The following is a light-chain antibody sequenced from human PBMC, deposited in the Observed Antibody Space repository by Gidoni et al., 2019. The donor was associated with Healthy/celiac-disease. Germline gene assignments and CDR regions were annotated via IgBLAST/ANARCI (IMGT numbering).Light chain of an antibody. J-gene: IGLJ3*02. CDR1: SLPRQY. V-gene: IGLV3-25*03. CDR3: QSADSRVWV. CDR2: KDS. Sequence: SYELTQPPSVSVSPGQTARITCSGDSLPRQYAYWYQQKPGQAPVLVRYKDSERPSGIPERFSGSSSGTTVTLTISGVQAEDEADYYCQSADSRVWVFGGGTKLTVL.